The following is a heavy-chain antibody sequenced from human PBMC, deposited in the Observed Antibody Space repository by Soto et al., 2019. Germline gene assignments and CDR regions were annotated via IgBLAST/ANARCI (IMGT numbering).Heavy chain of an antibody. CDR2: VSYDGSIE. D-gene: IGHD3-22*01. CDR3: AREAYDSTGYDLIYFDY. V-gene: IGHV3-30*04. CDR1: GFTFSSYA. J-gene: IGHJ4*02. Sequence: EHLVESGGGVVQPGRSLRLSCTGSGFTFSSYAMHWVRLAPGKGLEWVAVVSYDGSIENYADSVRGRFTISRDNSKNTVFLQMNSLRVEDTAVYYCAREAYDSTGYDLIYFDYWGQGTLVTASS.